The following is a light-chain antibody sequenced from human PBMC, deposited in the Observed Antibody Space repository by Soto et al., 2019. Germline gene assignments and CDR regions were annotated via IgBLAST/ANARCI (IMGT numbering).Light chain of an antibody. J-gene: IGLJ2*01. CDR3: SSYTTGGTLVV. Sequence: QSALTQPASVSGSPGQSITISCTGTSSDVGGYNYVSWYQQHPGKAPKLMIYEVSNRPSGVSNRFSGSKSGNTASLTISGLQAEDEADYYCSSYTTGGTLVVFGGGTQLTVL. CDR2: EVS. CDR1: SSDVGGYNY. V-gene: IGLV2-14*01.